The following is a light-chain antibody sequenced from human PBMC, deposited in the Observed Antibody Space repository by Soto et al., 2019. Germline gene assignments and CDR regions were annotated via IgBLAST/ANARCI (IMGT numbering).Light chain of an antibody. CDR2: AAS. CDR1: QGIGSW. Sequence: DSEMTKTPNSVSFSVGDTVTVTCRASQGIGSWLAWYQQKPGKAPNLLIYAASTLQSGVPSRFSGSGSGTDFTLTISCLQSEDFATYYCQQYDSYPTLTLCGGT. V-gene: IGKV1-12*01. CDR3: QQYDSYPTLT. J-gene: IGKJ4*01.